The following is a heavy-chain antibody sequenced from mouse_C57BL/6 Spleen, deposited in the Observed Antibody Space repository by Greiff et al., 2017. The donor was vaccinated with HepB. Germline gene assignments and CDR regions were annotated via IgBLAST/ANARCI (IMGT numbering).Heavy chain of an antibody. CDR1: GFTFSSYA. CDR2: ISDGGSYT. V-gene: IGHV5-4*01. J-gene: IGHJ3*01. CDR3: ARERLRGFAY. D-gene: IGHD2-4*01. Sequence: EVQGVESGGGLVKPGGSLKLSCAASGFTFSSYAMSWVRQTPEKRLEWVATISDGGSYTYYPDNVKGRFTISRDNAKNNLYLQMSHLKSEDTAMYYCARERLRGFAYWGQGTLVTVSA.